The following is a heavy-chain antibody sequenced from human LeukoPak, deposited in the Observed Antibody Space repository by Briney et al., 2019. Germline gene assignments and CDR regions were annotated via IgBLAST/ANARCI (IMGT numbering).Heavy chain of an antibody. D-gene: IGHD3-22*01. CDR2: ISGSGGST. J-gene: IGHJ4*02. V-gene: IGHV3-23*01. CDR3: EPHFYDGSGYYYYDY. CDR1: GFTFSSYA. Sequence: GGSLRLSCAASGFTFSSYAMSWVRQAPGKGLEWVSAISGSGGSTYYADSEKGRFTISRDNSKNTLYLQMNSLRAEDTAVYYCEPHFYDGSGYYYYDYWGQGTLVTVSS.